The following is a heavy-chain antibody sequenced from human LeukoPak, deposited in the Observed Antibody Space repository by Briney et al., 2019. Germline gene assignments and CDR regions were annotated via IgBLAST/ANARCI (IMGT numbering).Heavy chain of an antibody. J-gene: IGHJ5*02. CDR2: IDSDGITT. CDR3: TRDRLGFDP. CDR1: GFTFNDYW. Sequence: AGGSLRLSCAASGFTFNDYWMHWVRQVPGKGLVWVSRIDSDGITTSYADSVKGRFTISRDNAKNTLYLQMNGLRVEDTAVYYCTRDRLGFDPWGQGALVTVSS. V-gene: IGHV3-74*01.